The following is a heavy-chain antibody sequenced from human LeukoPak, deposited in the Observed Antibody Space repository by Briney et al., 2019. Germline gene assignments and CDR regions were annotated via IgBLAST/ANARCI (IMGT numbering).Heavy chain of an antibody. J-gene: IGHJ4*02. V-gene: IGHV3-9*01. CDR1: GFTFDDYA. CDR3: ARDNMRDGGIAAAGTDY. Sequence: GRSLRLSCAASGFTFDDYAMHWVRQAPGKGLEWVSGISWNSGSIGYADSVKGRFTISRDNAKNSLYLQMNSLRAEDTAVYYCARDNMRDGGIAAAGTDYWGQGTLVTVSS. CDR2: ISWNSGSI. D-gene: IGHD6-13*01.